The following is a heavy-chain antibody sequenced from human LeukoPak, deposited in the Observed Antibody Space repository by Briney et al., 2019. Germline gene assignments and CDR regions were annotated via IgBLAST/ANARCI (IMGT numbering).Heavy chain of an antibody. CDR3: ARSSFLLRFLEWFFDY. CDR1: GFTFSSYS. Sequence: GGSLRLSCAASGFTFSSYSMNWVRQAPGKGLEWVSSISSSSSYIYYADPVKGRFAISRDNAKNSLYLQMNSLRAEDTAVYYCARSSFLLRFLEWFFDYWGQGTLVTVSS. V-gene: IGHV3-21*01. J-gene: IGHJ4*02. D-gene: IGHD3-3*01. CDR2: ISSSSSYI.